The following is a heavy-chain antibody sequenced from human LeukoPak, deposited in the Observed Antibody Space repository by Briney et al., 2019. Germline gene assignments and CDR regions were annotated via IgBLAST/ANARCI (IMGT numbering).Heavy chain of an antibody. D-gene: IGHD3-3*01. J-gene: IGHJ4*02. V-gene: IGHV4-59*01. CDR3: ARAVATADFWSGSTHQYYFDY. Sequence: PSETLSLTCTVSGGSISSYYWSWIRQPPGKGLEWIGYIYYSGSTNYNPSLKSRVTISVDTSKNQFSLKLSSVTAADTAVYYCARAVATADFWSGSTHQYYFDYWGQGTLVTVSS. CDR2: IYYSGST. CDR1: GGSISSYY.